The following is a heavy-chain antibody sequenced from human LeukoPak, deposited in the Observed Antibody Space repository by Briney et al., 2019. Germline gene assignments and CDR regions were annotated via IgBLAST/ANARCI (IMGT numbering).Heavy chain of an antibody. CDR1: GVSVSSGSYY. CDR3: AREEALYGMDV. V-gene: IGHV4-61*01. CDR2: IYYSGST. Sequence: SETLSLTCTVSGVSVSSGSYYWSWIRQPPGKGLEWIGYIYYSGSTNYNPSLKSRVTISVDTSKNQFSLKLSSVTAADTAVYYCAREEALYGMDVWGQGTTVTVSS. J-gene: IGHJ6*02.